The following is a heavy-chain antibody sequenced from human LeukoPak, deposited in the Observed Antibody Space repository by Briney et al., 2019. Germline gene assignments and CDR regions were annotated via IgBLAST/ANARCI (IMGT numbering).Heavy chain of an antibody. D-gene: IGHD3-10*01. CDR2: INTNTGNP. CDR3: ARDWDGSGSYSVDY. V-gene: IGHV7-4-1*02. J-gene: IGHJ4*02. Sequence: GASVKVSCKASGYTFTSYAMNWVRQAPGQGLEWMGWINTNTGNPTYAQGFTGRFVFSLDTSVSTAYLQISSLKAEDTAVYYCARDWDGSGSYSVDYWGQGTLVTVSS. CDR1: GYTFTSYA.